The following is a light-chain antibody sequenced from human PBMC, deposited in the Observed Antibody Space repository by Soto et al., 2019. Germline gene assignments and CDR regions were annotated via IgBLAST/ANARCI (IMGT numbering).Light chain of an antibody. J-gene: IGLJ2*01. CDR3: ASWDDSLNGVV. Sequence: QSVLTQPPSASGTPGQRVTISCSGSSSNIGSNFVYWYQQFPGTAPKLLIYRNNQRPSGVPDRFSDSKSGTSASLAISGLQSEDEADYYCASWDDSLNGVVFGGGTKVTVL. CDR2: RNN. CDR1: SSNIGSNF. V-gene: IGLV1-44*01.